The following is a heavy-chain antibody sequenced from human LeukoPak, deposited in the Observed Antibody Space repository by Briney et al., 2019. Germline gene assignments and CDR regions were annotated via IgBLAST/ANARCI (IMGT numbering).Heavy chain of an antibody. CDR3: AREGEYDYVWGSYQGYDY. V-gene: IGHV3-30*02. CDR1: GFTFSSYG. Sequence: GGSLRLSCAASGFTFSSYGMHWVRQAPGKGLEWVSFIRYDGSNKYYADSVKGRFTISRDNSKNTLYLQMNSLRAEDTAVYYCAREGEYDYVWGSYQGYDYWGQETLVTVSS. D-gene: IGHD3-16*02. J-gene: IGHJ4*02. CDR2: IRYDGSNK.